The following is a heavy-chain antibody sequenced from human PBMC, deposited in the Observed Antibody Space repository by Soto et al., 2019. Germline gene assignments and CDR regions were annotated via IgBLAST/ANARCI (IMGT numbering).Heavy chain of an antibody. J-gene: IGHJ6*03. CDR1: GFTFSSYA. V-gene: IGHV3-23*01. CDR3: AKDGAGDFDWLGAKDYYMDV. CDR2: ISGSGGST. Sequence: GGSLRLSCAASGFTFSSYAMSWVRQAPGKGLEWVSAISGSGGSTYYADSVKGRLTISRDNSKNTLYLQMNSLRAEDTAVYYCAKDGAGDFDWLGAKDYYMDVWGKGTTVTVSS. D-gene: IGHD3-9*01.